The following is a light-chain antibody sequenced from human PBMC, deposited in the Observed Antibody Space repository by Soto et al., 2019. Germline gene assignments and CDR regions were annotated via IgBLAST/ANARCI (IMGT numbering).Light chain of an antibody. J-gene: IGKJ2*01. CDR2: AAT. Sequence: DIQMTQSPSSLSASVGDRVTISCRASQGIYNYLNWYQQKPGTAPKLLIYAATSLQSGVPSRFSGSGSGTDFTLTIRSLQPDDFATYHCQQSYDTPVTFGQGTKLEIK. CDR1: QGIYNY. CDR3: QQSYDTPVT. V-gene: IGKV1-39*01.